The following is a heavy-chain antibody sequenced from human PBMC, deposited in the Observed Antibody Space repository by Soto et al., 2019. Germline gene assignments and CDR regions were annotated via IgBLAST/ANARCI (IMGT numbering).Heavy chain of an antibody. CDR3: ARDSSYSSGWYYFDY. Sequence: PSETLSLTCTVAGGSISSYYWSWIRQPPGKGLEWIGYIYYSGSTNYNPSPKSRVTISVDTPKNQFSLRLSSVTAADTAVYYCARDSSYSSGWYYFDYWGQGTLVTVSS. CDR1: GGSISSYY. V-gene: IGHV4-59*01. J-gene: IGHJ4*02. CDR2: IYYSGST. D-gene: IGHD6-19*01.